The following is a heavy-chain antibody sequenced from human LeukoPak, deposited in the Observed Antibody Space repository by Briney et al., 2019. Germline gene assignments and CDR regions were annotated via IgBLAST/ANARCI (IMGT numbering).Heavy chain of an antibody. D-gene: IGHD3-3*01. CDR2: ISYDGSNK. Sequence: GRSLRLSCAASGFTFSSYAMHWVRQAPGKGLEWVAVISYDGSNKYYADSVKGRFTISRDNSKSTLYLQMNSLRAEDTAVYYCARPTGSGYLDYWGQGTLVTVSS. V-gene: IGHV3-30-3*01. CDR3: ARPTGSGYLDY. J-gene: IGHJ4*02. CDR1: GFTFSSYA.